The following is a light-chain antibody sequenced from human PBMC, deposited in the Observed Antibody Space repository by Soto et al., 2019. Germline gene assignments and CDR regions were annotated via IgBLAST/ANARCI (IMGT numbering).Light chain of an antibody. Sequence: QSVLTQPPSASGTPGQRVTISCSGTSSNIGSNTDNCYQQLPGTAPTLLIYSNNHRPSGVPARFSGSKSGTSASPSISGLQPEDEDDYYCSAWDDTLNGVVFGGGTKLTVL. CDR1: SSNIGSNT. CDR2: SNN. J-gene: IGLJ2*01. CDR3: SAWDDTLNGVV. V-gene: IGLV1-44*01.